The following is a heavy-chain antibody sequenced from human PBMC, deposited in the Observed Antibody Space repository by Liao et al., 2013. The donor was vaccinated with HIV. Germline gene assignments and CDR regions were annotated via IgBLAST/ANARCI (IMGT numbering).Heavy chain of an antibody. D-gene: IGHD3-16*01. CDR1: GGSISSLY. CDR3: ARGGWSLDL. V-gene: IGHV4-59*11. Sequence: QVQLQESGPGLVKPSETLTLTCTVSGGSISSLYWSWIRQPPGKALEWMGYVYYSGSTSYNPSLESRVTILVDTSKNQFSLKLRSVTAADTAVYYCARGGWSLDLWGRGTLVTVSS. J-gene: IGHJ2*01. CDR2: VYYSGST.